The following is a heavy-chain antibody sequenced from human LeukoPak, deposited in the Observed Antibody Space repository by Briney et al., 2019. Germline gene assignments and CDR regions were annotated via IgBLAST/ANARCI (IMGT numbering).Heavy chain of an antibody. CDR3: VKDGGGYNYGTLDY. Sequence: GGSLRLSWSASGFTFSDYAIHWVRQAPGKGLEYVSAIGSDGRSTYYADSVKGRFTISRDNSKNTLYLQMSSLRAEDTAVYYCVKDGGGYNYGTLDYWGQGTQVTVSS. CDR2: IGSDGRST. J-gene: IGHJ4*02. CDR1: GFTFSDYA. V-gene: IGHV3-64D*06. D-gene: IGHD5-18*01.